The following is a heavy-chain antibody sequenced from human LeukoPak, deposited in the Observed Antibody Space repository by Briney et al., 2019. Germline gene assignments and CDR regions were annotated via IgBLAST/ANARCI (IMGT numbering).Heavy chain of an antibody. CDR2: IIPIFGTA. CDR3: ARGPLDYDILTGPYGMDV. J-gene: IGHJ6*04. D-gene: IGHD3-9*01. CDR1: GGTFSSYA. V-gene: IGHV1-69*13. Sequence: SVKVSCKASGGTFSSYAISWVRQAPGRGLEWMGGIIPIFGTANYAQKFQGRVTITADESTSTAYMELSSLRSEDTAVYYCARGPLDYDILTGPYGMDVWGKGTTVTVSS.